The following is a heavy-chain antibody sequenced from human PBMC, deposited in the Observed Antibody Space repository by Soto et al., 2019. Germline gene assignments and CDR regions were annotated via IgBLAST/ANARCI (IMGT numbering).Heavy chain of an antibody. CDR3: ARDRRDPFLGYCSGGSCYPTNEGGMDV. V-gene: IGHV4-31*03. J-gene: IGHJ6*02. CDR2: IYYSGST. CDR1: GGSISSGGYY. D-gene: IGHD2-15*01. Sequence: QVQLQESGPGLVKPSQTLSLTCTVSGGSISSGGYYWSWIRQHPGKGLEWIGYIYYSGSTYYNPSLKSRVTISVDTSKNQFSLKLSSVTAADTAVYYCARDRRDPFLGYCSGGSCYPTNEGGMDVWGQGTTVTVSS.